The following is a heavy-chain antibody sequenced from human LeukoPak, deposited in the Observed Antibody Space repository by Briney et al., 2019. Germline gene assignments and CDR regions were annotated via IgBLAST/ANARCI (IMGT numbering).Heavy chain of an antibody. Sequence: ASVTVSCTASGYTFTSFGIGWVRQAPGQGLEWMGWINTYNDNTNYAQNLQGRVTMTTDTSTSTAFMELRSLRSDDTAVYYCARISVAAPRYLDLWGRGTLLTVSS. D-gene: IGHD6-19*01. CDR1: GYTFTSFG. CDR3: ARISVAAPRYLDL. J-gene: IGHJ2*01. V-gene: IGHV1-18*01. CDR2: INTYNDNT.